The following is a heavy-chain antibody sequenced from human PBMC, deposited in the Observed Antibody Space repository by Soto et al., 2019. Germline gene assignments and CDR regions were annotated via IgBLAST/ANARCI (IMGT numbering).Heavy chain of an antibody. CDR2: IYWDDDK. CDR1: GFSLSTSGVG. CDR3: AHTLPGEYSSSGCFDY. V-gene: IGHV2-5*02. D-gene: IGHD6-6*01. Sequence: QITLKESGPTLVKPTQTLALTCTFSGFSLSTSGVGVGWIRQPPGKALEWLALIYWDDDKRYSPSLKSRLTITKDTSKNQVVLTMTNMDPVDTATYYCAHTLPGEYSSSGCFDYWGQGTLVTVSS. J-gene: IGHJ4*02.